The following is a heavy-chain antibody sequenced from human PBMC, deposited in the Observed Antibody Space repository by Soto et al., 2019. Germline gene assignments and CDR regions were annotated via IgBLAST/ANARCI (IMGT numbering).Heavy chain of an antibody. CDR1: GFTFSSYG. CDR3: AKDHYVYYSDSSGYYNDS. CDR2: ISYDGNNK. J-gene: IGHJ4*02. Sequence: QVQLVESGGGVVQPGRSLRLSCAASGFTFSSYGMHWVRQAPGKGLEWVAIISYDGNNKYYADSVKGRFTISRDNSKNTLYLQMNSLRAEDTAVYYCAKDHYVYYSDSSGYYNDSWGQGTLVTVSS. V-gene: IGHV3-30*18. D-gene: IGHD3-22*01.